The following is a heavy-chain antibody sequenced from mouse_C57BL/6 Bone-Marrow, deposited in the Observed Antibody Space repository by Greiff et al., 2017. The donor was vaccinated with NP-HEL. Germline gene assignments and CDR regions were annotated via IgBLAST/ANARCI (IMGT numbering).Heavy chain of an antibody. CDR1: GYTFTDYY. J-gene: IGHJ4*01. Sequence: EVQLQQSGPELVKPGASVKISCKASGYTFTDYYMNWVKQSHGKSLEWIGDINPNNGGTSYNQKFKGKATLTVDKSSSTAYMELRSLTSEDSAVYYCASNYYYAMDYGGQGTSVTVSS. D-gene: IGHD1-3*01. V-gene: IGHV1-26*01. CDR2: INPNNGGT. CDR3: ASNYYYAMDY.